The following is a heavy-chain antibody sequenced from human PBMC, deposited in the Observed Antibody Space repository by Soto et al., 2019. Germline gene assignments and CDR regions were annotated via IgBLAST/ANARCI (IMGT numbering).Heavy chain of an antibody. CDR3: ARHTLVSSGWRGDFDY. Sequence: GESLKISCKGSGYSFTSCWVSWVRQMPGKGLEWMGRIDPSDSYTNYSPSFQGHVTISADKSISTAYLQWSSLKASDTAMYYCARHTLVSSGWRGDFDYWGQGTLVTVSS. CDR2: IDPSDSYT. CDR1: GYSFTSCW. D-gene: IGHD6-19*01. V-gene: IGHV5-10-1*01. J-gene: IGHJ4*02.